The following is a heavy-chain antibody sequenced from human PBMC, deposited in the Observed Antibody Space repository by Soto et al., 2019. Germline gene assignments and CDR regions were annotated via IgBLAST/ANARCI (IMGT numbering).Heavy chain of an antibody. V-gene: IGHV3-30*03. CDR3: ATLSITSRPFDH. Sequence: QVQLVESGGGVVQPGKSLRLSCAASGFTFKTYGMHWVRQAPGKGLEWLAVIAFDGSNNYTADSVKGRFTISRDNSRNTLYLQMDSLRPQYTAMYYCATLSITSRPFDHWGQGTLVSVSS. CDR1: GFTFKTYG. J-gene: IGHJ4*02. CDR2: IAFDGSNN. D-gene: IGHD6-6*01.